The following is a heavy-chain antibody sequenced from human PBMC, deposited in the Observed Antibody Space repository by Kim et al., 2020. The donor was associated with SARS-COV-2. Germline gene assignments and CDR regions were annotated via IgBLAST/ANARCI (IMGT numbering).Heavy chain of an antibody. J-gene: IGHJ5*02. V-gene: IGHV4-34*01. D-gene: IGHD3-16*02. CDR3: ARGRLGVWGSYRYTVWFDP. CDR2: INHSGST. CDR1: GGSFSGYY. Sequence: SETLSLTCAVYGGSFSGYYWSWIRQPPGKGLEWIGEINHSGSTNYNPSLKSRVTIPVDTSKNQFSLKLSSVTAADTAVYYCARGRLGVWGSYRYTVWFDPWGQGTLVTVSS.